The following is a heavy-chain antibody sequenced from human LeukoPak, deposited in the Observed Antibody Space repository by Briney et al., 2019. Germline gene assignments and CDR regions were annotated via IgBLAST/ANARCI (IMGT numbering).Heavy chain of an antibody. CDR3: ARDQVGYSYANYYYGMDV. V-gene: IGHV4-30-4*01. Sequence: SETLSLTCTVSGGSISSGDYYWSWIRQPPGKGLEWIGYIYYSGSTYYNPSLKSRVTISVDTSKNQFSLKLSSVNAADTAVYYCARDQVGYSYANYYYGMDVWGQGTTVTVSS. CDR2: IYYSGST. CDR1: GGSISSGDYY. J-gene: IGHJ6*02. D-gene: IGHD5-18*01.